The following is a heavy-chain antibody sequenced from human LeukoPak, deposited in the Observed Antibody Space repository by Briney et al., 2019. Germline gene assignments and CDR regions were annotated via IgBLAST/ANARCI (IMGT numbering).Heavy chain of an antibody. V-gene: IGHV4-39*07. CDR1: GGSISSSSYY. CDR3: ARDRFSAGGYSYGDKTGVDY. D-gene: IGHD5-18*01. J-gene: IGHJ4*02. Sequence: SETLSLTCTVSGGSISSSSYYWGWIRQPPGKGLEWIGSIYYSGSTYYNPSLKSRVTISVDTSKNQFSLKLSSVTAADTAVYYCARDRFSAGGYSYGDKTGVDYWGQGTLATVSS. CDR2: IYYSGST.